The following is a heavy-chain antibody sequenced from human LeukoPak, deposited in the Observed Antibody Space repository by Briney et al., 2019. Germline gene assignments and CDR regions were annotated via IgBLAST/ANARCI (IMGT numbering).Heavy chain of an antibody. Sequence: SETLSLTCTVSGGSISSYYWSWIRQPPGKGLEWVGYIYYSGSTNYNPSLKSRVTISVDTSKNQFSLKLSSVTAADTAVYYCARTYSSGWYGYYFDYWGQGTLVTVSS. V-gene: IGHV4-59*01. D-gene: IGHD6-19*01. CDR3: ARTYSSGWYGYYFDY. CDR2: IYYSGST. CDR1: GGSISSYY. J-gene: IGHJ4*02.